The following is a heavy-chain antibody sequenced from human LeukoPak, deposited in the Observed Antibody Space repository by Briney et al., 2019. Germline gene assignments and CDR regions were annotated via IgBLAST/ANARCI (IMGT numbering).Heavy chain of an antibody. J-gene: IGHJ6*02. CDR3: ARDRAVPHYYYGMDV. Sequence: PSETLALTCTVSGSSIGFYYWGLIRQPAGKGLGWIGRIYTSGTSNYNPSLKSRVTMSLDLSKNQLSLKLTSVTAADTAVYYCARDRAVPHYYYGMDVWGQGTTVTVSS. V-gene: IGHV4-4*07. CDR2: IYTSGTS. D-gene: IGHD6-19*01. CDR1: GSSIGFYY.